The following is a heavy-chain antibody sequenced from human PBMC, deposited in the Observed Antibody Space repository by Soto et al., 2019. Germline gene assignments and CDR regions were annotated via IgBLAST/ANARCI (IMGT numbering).Heavy chain of an antibody. D-gene: IGHD3-22*01. CDR3: TARTYYYDS. CDR2: IKSKTDGGTT. Sequence: SVSNAWMNWVRQAPGKGLEWVGRIKSKTDGGTTDYAAPVKGRFTISRDDSKNTLYLQMNSLKTEDTAVYYCTARTYYYDSWGQGTLVTVSS. J-gene: IGHJ4*02. V-gene: IGHV3-15*07. CDR1: SVSNAW.